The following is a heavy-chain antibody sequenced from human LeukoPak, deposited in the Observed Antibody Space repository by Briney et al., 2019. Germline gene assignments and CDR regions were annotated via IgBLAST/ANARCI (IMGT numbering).Heavy chain of an antibody. Sequence: GASVKVSCKTSGGTFNNSAISWVRQAPGQGLEWLGGIMPLFGTAGYAQKFQGRVTITTDESTSTAYMELSSLRSEDTAVYYCARSATTVTTNKGVNFDYWGQGTLVTVSS. D-gene: IGHD4-17*01. V-gene: IGHV1-69*05. CDR1: GGTFNNSA. CDR3: ARSATTVTTNKGVNFDY. CDR2: IMPLFGTA. J-gene: IGHJ4*02.